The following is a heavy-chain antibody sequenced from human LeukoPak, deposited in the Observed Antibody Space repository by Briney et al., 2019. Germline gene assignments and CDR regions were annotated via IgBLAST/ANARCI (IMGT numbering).Heavy chain of an antibody. V-gene: IGHV3-48*01. CDR1: GFIFSQYS. Sequence: GGSLRLSCAASGFIFSQYSMNWVRQAPGKGLEWVSHIRSSSETFYADSAKGRFTISRDNARNSLYLQMNNLRGEDTAIYYCARDAGNSGYGCDLWGQGTLVTVSS. D-gene: IGHD5-12*01. CDR3: ARDAGNSGYGCDL. CDR2: IRSSSET. J-gene: IGHJ5*02.